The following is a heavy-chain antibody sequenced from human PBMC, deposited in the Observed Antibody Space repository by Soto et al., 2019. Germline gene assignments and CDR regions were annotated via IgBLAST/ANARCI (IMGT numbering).Heavy chain of an antibody. CDR1: GGSISSSSYY. J-gene: IGHJ5*02. V-gene: IGHV4-39*01. CDR2: IYYSGST. D-gene: IGHD6-6*01. CDR3: ARWYSSSSWFNP. Sequence: SETLSLTCTVSGGSISSSSYYWGWIRQPPGKGLEWIGSIYYSGSTYYNPSLKSRVTISVATSKNQFSLKLSSVTAADTAVYYCARWYSSSSWFNPWGQGTLVTVSS.